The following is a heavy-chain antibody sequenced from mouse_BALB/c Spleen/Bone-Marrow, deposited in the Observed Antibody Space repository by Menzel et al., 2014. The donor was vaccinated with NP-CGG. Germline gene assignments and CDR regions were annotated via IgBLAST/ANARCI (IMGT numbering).Heavy chain of an antibody. D-gene: IGHD1-1*01. CDR1: GFTFSSFG. V-gene: IGHV5-17*02. J-gene: IGHJ3*01. CDR3: ARNYYYGSSYAWFAY. Sequence: EVKVVESGGGLVQPGGSRKLSCAASGFTFSSFGMHWVRQAPEKGLEWVAYISSGSSTIYYADTVKGRFTISRDNPKNTLFLQMTSLRSEDTAMYYCARNYYYGSSYAWFAYWGQGTLVTVSA. CDR2: ISSGSSTI.